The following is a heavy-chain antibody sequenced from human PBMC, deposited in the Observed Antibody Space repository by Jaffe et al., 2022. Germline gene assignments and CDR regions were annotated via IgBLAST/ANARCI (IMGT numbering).Heavy chain of an antibody. CDR1: GGSISSSY. CDR3: ARRGHSSGWYDGYFDH. Sequence: QVQLQESGPGLVKPSETLSLTCTVSGGSISSSYWTWMRQPPGKGLEYIGYIYYSGSTNYNPSLKSRVTISVDTSKNQFSLNLSSVTAADTAVYYCARRGHSSGWYDGYFDHWGQGTLVTVSS. V-gene: IGHV4-59*01. J-gene: IGHJ4*02. CDR2: IYYSGST. D-gene: IGHD6-19*01.